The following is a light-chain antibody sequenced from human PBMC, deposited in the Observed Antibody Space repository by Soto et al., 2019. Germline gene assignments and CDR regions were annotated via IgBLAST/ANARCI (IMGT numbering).Light chain of an antibody. CDR2: EVS. CDR1: QSLMHSDGNTY. V-gene: IGKV2-30*02. J-gene: IGKJ1*01. Sequence: DVVMTQSPRSLPVTLGQPASISCRSSQSLMHSDGNTYLNWFQQRPGQSPRRLIYEVSDRDSGVPDRFSGSGSGTDCTLKISRVEAEDVGVYYCMQCTHWPWTFGQGTEVEIK. CDR3: MQCTHWPWT.